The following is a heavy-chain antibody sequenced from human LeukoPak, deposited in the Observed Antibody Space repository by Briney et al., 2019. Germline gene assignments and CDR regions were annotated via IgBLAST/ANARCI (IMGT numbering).Heavy chain of an antibody. D-gene: IGHD3-3*01. CDR3: ARGTYDFWSGYYSD. V-gene: IGHV4-34*01. J-gene: IGHJ4*02. Sequence: XRXPPXKXLEWXGEINHSGSTNYNPSLKSRVTISVDTSKNQFSLKLSSVTAADTAVYYCARGTYDFWSGYYSDWGQGTLVTVSS. CDR2: INHSGST.